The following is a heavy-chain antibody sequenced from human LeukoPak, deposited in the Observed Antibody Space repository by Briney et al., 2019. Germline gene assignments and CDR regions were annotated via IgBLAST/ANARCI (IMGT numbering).Heavy chain of an antibody. CDR2: IYHSGSI. D-gene: IGHD4-17*01. Sequence: SETLSLTCTVSGYSISSGYYWGWIRQPPGKGLEWIGSIYHSGSIYYNPSLKSRVTISVDTSKNQFSLKLSSVTAADTAVYYCARDLMTTPGYFDYWGQGTLVTVSS. V-gene: IGHV4-38-2*02. CDR1: GYSISSGYY. J-gene: IGHJ4*02. CDR3: ARDLMTTPGYFDY.